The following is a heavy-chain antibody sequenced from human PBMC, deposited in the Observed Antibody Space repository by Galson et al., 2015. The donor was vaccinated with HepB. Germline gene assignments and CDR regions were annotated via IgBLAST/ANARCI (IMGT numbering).Heavy chain of an antibody. CDR1: GFTSSSYS. D-gene: IGHD6-19*01. CDR3: ARFSSGWYGGGY. CDR2: ISSSSSTI. J-gene: IGHJ4*02. Sequence: SLRLSCAASGFTSSSYSMNWVRQAPGKGLEWVSYISSSSSTIYYADSVKGRFTISRDNAKNSLYLQMNSLRDEDTAVYYCARFSSGWYGGGYWGQGTLVTVSS. V-gene: IGHV3-48*02.